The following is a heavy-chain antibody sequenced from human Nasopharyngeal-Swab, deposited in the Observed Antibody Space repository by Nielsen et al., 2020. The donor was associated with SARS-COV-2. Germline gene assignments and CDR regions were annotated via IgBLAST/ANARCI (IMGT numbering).Heavy chain of an antibody. CDR2: ISSSSSYT. J-gene: IGHJ4*02. Sequence: GESLKISCAASGFIFSDYYMSWIRQAPGKGLEWVSYISSSSSYTNYADSVKGRFTISRDNAKNSLYLQMNSLRAEDTAVYYCARDWRGRYFDYWGQGTLVTVSS. CDR1: GFIFSDYY. V-gene: IGHV3-11*05. D-gene: IGHD3-10*01. CDR3: ARDWRGRYFDY.